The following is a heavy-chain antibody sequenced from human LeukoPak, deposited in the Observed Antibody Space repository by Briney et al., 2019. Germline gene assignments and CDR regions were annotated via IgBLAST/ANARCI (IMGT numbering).Heavy chain of an antibody. Sequence: ASVKVSCKASGYTFTGYYMHWVRQAPGQGLEWMGWINPNSGGTSYAQRFQGRVTMTRDTSISTAYMELSRLRSDDTAVYYCAREGLAVAGVPFDYWGQGTLVTVSS. CDR3: AREGLAVAGVPFDY. J-gene: IGHJ4*02. V-gene: IGHV1-2*02. D-gene: IGHD6-19*01. CDR2: INPNSGGT. CDR1: GYTFTGYY.